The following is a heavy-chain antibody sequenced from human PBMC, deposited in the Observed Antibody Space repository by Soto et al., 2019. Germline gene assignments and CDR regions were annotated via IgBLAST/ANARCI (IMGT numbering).Heavy chain of an antibody. V-gene: IGHV4-38-2*02. CDR3: AREGHYGMEI. J-gene: IGHJ6*01. Sequence: SETLSLTCSFSVYSIISCYNCFWIRQPPGKGLEWIGSVYRTVSTYYNSSLKSRVTISVDTSKNQFSLKLKDVTASDTAVYYCAREGHYGMEIWGQGTTVTVSS. CDR2: VYRTVST. CDR1: VYSIISCYN.